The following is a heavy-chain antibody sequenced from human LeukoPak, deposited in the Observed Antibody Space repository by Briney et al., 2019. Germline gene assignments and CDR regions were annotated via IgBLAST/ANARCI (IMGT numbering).Heavy chain of an antibody. Sequence: SETLSLTCAVYGGSFSGYYWSWIRQPPGKGLEWIGEINHSGSTNYNPSLKSRVTISVDTSKNQFSLKLSSVTAADTAVYYCARATSIAAHPGYYYYMDVWGKGTTVTVSS. CDR3: ARATSIAAHPGYYYYMDV. CDR2: INHSGST. D-gene: IGHD6-6*01. J-gene: IGHJ6*03. V-gene: IGHV4-34*01. CDR1: GGSFSGYY.